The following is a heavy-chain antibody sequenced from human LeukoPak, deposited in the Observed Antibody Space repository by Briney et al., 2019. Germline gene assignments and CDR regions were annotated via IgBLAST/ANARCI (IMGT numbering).Heavy chain of an antibody. V-gene: IGHV4-39*01. CDR3: ARHRTPARMSMFGVVRYYFDY. CDR1: GGSISSSRYY. CDR2: IYYSGST. Sequence: SETLSLTCTVSGGSISSSRYYWGRIRQPPGKGLEWTGRIYYSGSTYYNPSRKSRVTISVDTSKSHFYRKLSSVTAADTAVYYCARHRTPARMSMFGVVRYYFDYWVQGTLVTVCS. J-gene: IGHJ4*02. D-gene: IGHD3-3*01.